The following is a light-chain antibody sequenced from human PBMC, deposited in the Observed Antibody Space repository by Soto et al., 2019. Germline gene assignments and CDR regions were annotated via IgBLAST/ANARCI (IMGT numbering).Light chain of an antibody. CDR3: QKCGVAPFT. CDR2: AAS. J-gene: IGKJ4*01. V-gene: IGKV1-9*01. CDR1: QGIDSS. Sequence: ILLTQSPSSLSASVGDRVTITCRASQGIDSSFAWYQQKPGKAPKLLIYAASSLQSGVPSRFSGSGSGTDFTLTISSLQPEDFATYYCQKCGVAPFTFGGGTKVDIK.